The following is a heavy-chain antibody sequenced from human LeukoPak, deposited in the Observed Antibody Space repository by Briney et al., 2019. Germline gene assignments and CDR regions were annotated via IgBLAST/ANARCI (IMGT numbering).Heavy chain of an antibody. CDR3: AKSQQLVRYYYGMDV. J-gene: IGHJ6*02. V-gene: IGHV3-48*04. CDR1: GFTFSGHN. Sequence: GGSLRLSCAASGFTFSGHNMNWVRQAPGKGLEWISFVSISSGTIYYADSVKGRFTISRDNAKNSLYLQMNSLRAEDTAVYYCAKSQQLVRYYYGMDVWGQGTTVTVSS. D-gene: IGHD6-13*01. CDR2: VSISSGTI.